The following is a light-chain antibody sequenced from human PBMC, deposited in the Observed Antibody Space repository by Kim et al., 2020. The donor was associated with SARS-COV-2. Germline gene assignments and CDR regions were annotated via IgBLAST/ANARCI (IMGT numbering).Light chain of an antibody. CDR2: DVT. CDR1: SSDVGNYNY. V-gene: IGLV2-14*03. Sequence: QSALTQPASVSGSPGQSITISCTGTSSDVGNYNYVSWYQHHPGEAPKVMIYDVTKRPSGVSNHFFGSKSGNTASLTISGLQTEDEADYYCCSYASSGTLIFGGGTQLTVL. J-gene: IGLJ2*01. CDR3: CSYASSGTLI.